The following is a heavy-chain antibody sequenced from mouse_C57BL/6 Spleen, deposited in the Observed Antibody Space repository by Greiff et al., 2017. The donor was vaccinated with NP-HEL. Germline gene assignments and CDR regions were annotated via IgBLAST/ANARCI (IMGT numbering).Heavy chain of an antibody. J-gene: IGHJ4*01. CDR3: ARGDLLWLRRGNYYAMDY. V-gene: IGHV1-18*01. CDR1: GYTFTDYN. D-gene: IGHD2-2*01. Sequence: VQLQQSGPELVKPGASVKIPCKASGYTFTDYNMDWVKQSHGKSLEWIGDINPNNGGTIYNQKFKGKATLTVDKSSSTAYMVLRSLTSEDTAVYYCARGDLLWLRRGNYYAMDYWGQGTSVTVSS. CDR2: INPNNGGT.